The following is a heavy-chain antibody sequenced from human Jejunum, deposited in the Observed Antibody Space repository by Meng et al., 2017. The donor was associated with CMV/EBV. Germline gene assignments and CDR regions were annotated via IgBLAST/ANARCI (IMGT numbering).Heavy chain of an antibody. CDR3: ARGLGHASNNSHDY. CDR1: GESMRSHY. V-gene: IGHV4-59*11. D-gene: IGHD1-1*01. J-gene: IGHJ4*02. CDR2: VYYSGSA. Sequence: SGESMRSHYWTWSRQPPGKGLEWMGHVYYSGSATYSPSLRNRVTISVDMSKNQFSLKLRSVTAADTAMYFCARGLGHASNNSHDYWGQGTRVTVSS.